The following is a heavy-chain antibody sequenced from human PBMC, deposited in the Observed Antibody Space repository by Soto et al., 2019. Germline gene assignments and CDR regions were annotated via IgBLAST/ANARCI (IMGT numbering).Heavy chain of an antibody. Sequence: TLSLTCTVSGGSVSSGSYYWSWIRQPPGKGLEWIGYIYYSGSTNYNPSLKSRVTISVDTSKNQFSLKLSSVTAADTAVYYCARGAAAGLGLDFDYWGQGTLVTVSS. CDR3: ARGAAAGLGLDFDY. V-gene: IGHV4-61*01. D-gene: IGHD6-13*01. J-gene: IGHJ4*02. CDR2: IYYSGST. CDR1: GGSVSSGSYY.